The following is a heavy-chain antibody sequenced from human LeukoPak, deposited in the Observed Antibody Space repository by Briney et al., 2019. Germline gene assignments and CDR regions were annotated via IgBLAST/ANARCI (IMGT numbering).Heavy chain of an antibody. CDR3: AKDRRDSSGWYDWFDP. D-gene: IGHD6-19*01. CDR2: ISGSGVST. Sequence: PGGSLRLSCAASGFAFSSYVMHWVRQAPGKGLEWVSGISGSGVSTYYADSVKGRFTISRDNSKNTLSLQMNSLRAEDTAVYYCAKDRRDSSGWYDWFDPWGQGTLVTVSS. J-gene: IGHJ5*02. CDR1: GFAFSSYV. V-gene: IGHV3-23*01.